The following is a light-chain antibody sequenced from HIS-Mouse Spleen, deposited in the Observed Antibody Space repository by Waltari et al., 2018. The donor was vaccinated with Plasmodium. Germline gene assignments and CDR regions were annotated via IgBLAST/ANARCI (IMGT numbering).Light chain of an antibody. CDR3: CSYAGSSTFVV. CDR1: SSDVGSSHL. V-gene: IGLV2-23*03. CDR2: EGS. Sequence: QSALTQPASVSGSPGQSITISCTGTSSDVGSSHLVSCYQQHPGKAPKLMIYEGSKRPSGVSNRFSGSKSGNTASLTISGLQAEDEADYYCCSYAGSSTFVVFGGGTKLTVL. J-gene: IGLJ2*01.